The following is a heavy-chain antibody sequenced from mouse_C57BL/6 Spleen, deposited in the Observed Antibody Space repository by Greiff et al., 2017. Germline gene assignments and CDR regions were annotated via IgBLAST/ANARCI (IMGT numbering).Heavy chain of an antibody. V-gene: IGHV1-63*01. CDR2: IYPGGGYT. J-gene: IGHJ4*01. CDR1: GYTFTSYW. D-gene: IGHD2-4*01. CDR3: ARRGDDYGYYYAMDY. Sequence: QVQLQQPGAELVRPGSSVKLSCKASGYTFTSYWIGWAKQRPGHGLEWIGDIYPGGGYTNYNEKFKGKATLTADKSSSTAYMQFSSLTSEDSAIXYCARRGDDYGYYYAMDYWGQGTSVTVSS.